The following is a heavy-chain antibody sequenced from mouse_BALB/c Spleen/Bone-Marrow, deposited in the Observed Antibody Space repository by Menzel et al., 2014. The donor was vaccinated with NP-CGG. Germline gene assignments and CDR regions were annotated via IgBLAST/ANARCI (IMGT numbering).Heavy chain of an antibody. Sequence: EVQLQQSGPELLKPGASVKVSCRASGYSYTDYNMFWVKQSHGKSLEWIGYIDPDNGYTTYNQRFKGKATLTVDKSSSTAFMHLNSLTSGDSAVYYCARKLVGDYWGQDTTLTVSS. V-gene: IGHV1S135*01. CDR3: ARKLVGDY. CDR2: IDPDNGYT. CDR1: GYSYTDYN. J-gene: IGHJ2*01. D-gene: IGHD1-3*01.